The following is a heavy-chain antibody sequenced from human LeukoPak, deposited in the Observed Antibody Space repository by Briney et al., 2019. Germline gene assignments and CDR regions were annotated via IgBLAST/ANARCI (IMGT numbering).Heavy chain of an antibody. CDR3: ARDYSGSYYDLDY. J-gene: IGHJ4*02. D-gene: IGHD1-26*01. CDR2: INPNSGGT. CDR1: GYTYTGYY. Sequence: ASVKVSCKASGYTYTGYYMHWVRQAPGQGLEWMGWINPNSGGTNYAQKFQGRVTMTRDTSISTAYMELSRLRSDDTAVYYCARDYSGSYYDLDYWGQGTLVTVSS. V-gene: IGHV1-2*02.